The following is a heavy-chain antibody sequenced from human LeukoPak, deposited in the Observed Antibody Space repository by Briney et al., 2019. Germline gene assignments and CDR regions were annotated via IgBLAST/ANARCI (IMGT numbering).Heavy chain of an antibody. CDR2: ISSGGGST. CDR3: AKVSRSSGLD. CDR1: GFTFSSYG. V-gene: IGHV3-23*01. D-gene: IGHD6-19*01. Sequence: GGSLRLSCAASGFTFSSYGMSWVRQAPGKGLEWVSDISSGGGSTYYADSVKGRFTISRDNSKNTLYLQMNSLRAEDTAVYYCAKVSRSSGLDWGQGTRVTVSS. J-gene: IGHJ4*02.